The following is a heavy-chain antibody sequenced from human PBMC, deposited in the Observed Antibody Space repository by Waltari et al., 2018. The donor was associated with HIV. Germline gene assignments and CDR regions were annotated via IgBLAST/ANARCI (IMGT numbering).Heavy chain of an antibody. CDR3: ARGSSRTTTRLETDY. CDR2: INPNSGGT. CDR1: GYTFTGYY. J-gene: IGHJ4*02. V-gene: IGHV1-2*02. D-gene: IGHD1-1*01. Sequence: QVQLVQSGAEVKKPGASVKVSCKASGYTFTGYYMPWVRQAPGQGLEWKGWINPNSGGTNYAQKFQGRVTMTRDTSISTAYMELSRLRSDDTAVYYCARGSSRTTTRLETDYWGQGTLVTVSS.